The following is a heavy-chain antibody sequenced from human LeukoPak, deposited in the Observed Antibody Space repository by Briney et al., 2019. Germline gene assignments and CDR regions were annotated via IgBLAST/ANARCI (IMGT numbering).Heavy chain of an antibody. Sequence: GGSLRLSRAASGFTFSSYWMSWVRQAPGKGLEWVANIKKDGSEKYYVDSVKGRFTISRDNAKNSLYLQLNTLRAEDTAVYYCVRNSAVGPEGRSPYYLDYWGQGTLVTVSS. CDR3: VRNSAVGPEGRSPYYLDY. CDR2: IKKDGSEK. D-gene: IGHD1-14*01. V-gene: IGHV3-7*01. CDR1: GFTFSSYW. J-gene: IGHJ4*02.